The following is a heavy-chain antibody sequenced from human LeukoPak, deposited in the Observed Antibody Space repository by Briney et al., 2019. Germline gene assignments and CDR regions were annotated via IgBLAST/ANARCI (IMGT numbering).Heavy chain of an antibody. CDR1: GFTFSSYA. J-gene: IGHJ4*02. CDR2: ISSSSSTI. CDR3: ARVVAARSN. D-gene: IGHD6-13*01. Sequence: GGSLRLSCAASGFTFSSYAMSWVRQAPGKGLEWVSYISSSSSTIYYADSVRGRFTISRDNAKNSLYLQMNSLRAEDTAVYYCARVVAARSNWGQGTLVTVSS. V-gene: IGHV3-48*01.